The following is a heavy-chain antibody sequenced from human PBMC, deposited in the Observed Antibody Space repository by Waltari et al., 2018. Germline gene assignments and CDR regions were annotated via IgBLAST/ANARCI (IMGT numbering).Heavy chain of an antibody. V-gene: IGHV3-23*01. CDR1: GFTFEVCA. Sequence: EVQLLESGGGLVQRGGSRRLSCKASGFTFEVCAMNWVRQAPGQGLEWVAVIGGSGGNTFYADSVKGRFTISRDNSKNMVYLQMNTLRVEDTATYFCVKDRTTVPGNVNWFDPWGQGTLLTVSS. CDR2: IGGSGGNT. J-gene: IGHJ5*02. D-gene: IGHD6-19*01. CDR3: VKDRTTVPGNVNWFDP.